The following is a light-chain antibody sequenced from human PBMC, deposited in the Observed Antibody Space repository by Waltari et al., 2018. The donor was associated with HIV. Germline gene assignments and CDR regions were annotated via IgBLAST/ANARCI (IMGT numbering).Light chain of an antibody. CDR2: WAS. Sequence: DIVMTQSPDSLAVSLGERATIKCKSSQSVLYHSDHNNLLAWYQHKPGQPPKLLISWASARESGVPDRFRGSGSGTDFTLTISSLQAEDVAIYYCQQYHTAPYSFGPGTKLQIK. CDR3: QQYHTAPYS. J-gene: IGKJ2*03. V-gene: IGKV4-1*01. CDR1: QSVLYHSDHNNL.